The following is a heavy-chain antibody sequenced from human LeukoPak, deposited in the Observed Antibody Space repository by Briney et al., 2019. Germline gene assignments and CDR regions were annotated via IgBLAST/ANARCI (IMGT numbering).Heavy chain of an antibody. CDR2: INHSGST. D-gene: IGHD2-21*02. CDR1: GGSFSGYY. CDR3: ASRLVVTAGWYFDL. V-gene: IGHV4-34*01. Sequence: QSSETLSLTCAVYGGSFSGYYWSWIRQPPGKGLEWIGEINHSGSTNYNPSLKSRVTISVDRSKNQFSLKLSSVTAADTAVYYCASRLVVTAGWYFDLWGRGTLVTVSS. J-gene: IGHJ2*01.